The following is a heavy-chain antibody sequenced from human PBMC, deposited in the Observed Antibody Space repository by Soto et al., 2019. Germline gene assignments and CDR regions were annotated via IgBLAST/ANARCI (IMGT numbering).Heavy chain of an antibody. J-gene: IGHJ3*02. CDR3: ARAVAPAGDHALDS. Sequence: QVLLVQSGAEVKKPGASVKVSCKASGYTFIDYYIHWVRQAPGQGLEWMGWINPNNGGTNYAQKFQGWVTMTSETSISTVKMERRRLTSDDTALYSGARAVAPAGDHALDSWGQGSMVTVSS. CDR2: INPNNGGT. CDR1: GYTFIDYY. D-gene: IGHD6-13*01. V-gene: IGHV1-2*04.